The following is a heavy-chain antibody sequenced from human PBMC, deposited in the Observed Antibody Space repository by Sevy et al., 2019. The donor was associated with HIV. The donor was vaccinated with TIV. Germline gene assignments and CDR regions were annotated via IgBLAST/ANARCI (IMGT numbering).Heavy chain of an antibody. CDR2: IKSKPDSGTT. J-gene: IGHJ4*02. CDR3: ATSAYQWDYFDY. D-gene: IGHD2-2*01. Sequence: GGSLRLSCAASGFTFSNAWMSWVRQAPGKGLEWVGRIKSKPDSGTTDYAAPVKGRFTISRDDSKNTLYLQMISLKTEDTAVYYCATSAYQWDYFDYWGQGTLVTVSS. CDR1: GFTFSNAW. V-gene: IGHV3-15*01.